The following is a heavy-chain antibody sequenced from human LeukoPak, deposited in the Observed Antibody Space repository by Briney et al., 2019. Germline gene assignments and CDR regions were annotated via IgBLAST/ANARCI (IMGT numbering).Heavy chain of an antibody. CDR2: TFYSGST. CDR3: ARGGNYWPQWWFDP. CDR1: GDSISSSSYY. D-gene: IGHD1-26*01. V-gene: IGHV4-39*07. Sequence: PSETLSLTCTVSGDSISSSSYYWEWIRQPPGKGLEWIGSTFYSGSTYYNPSLKSRVTMSLDASKNQFSLELNSVTPADTAVYYCARGGNYWPQWWFDPWGRGTLVSVSS. J-gene: IGHJ5*02.